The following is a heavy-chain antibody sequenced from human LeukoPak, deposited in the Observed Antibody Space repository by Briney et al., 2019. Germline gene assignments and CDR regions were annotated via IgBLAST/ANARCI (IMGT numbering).Heavy chain of an antibody. D-gene: IGHD1-1*01. Sequence: ASVKVSCKASGYTFTGYYMHWVRQAPGQGLEWMGWINPNSGGTNYAQKFQGRVSMTRDTSISTSYMELSRLRSDDTAVYYCARVGATGTTSPFDYWGQGTLVTVSS. CDR1: GYTFTGYY. V-gene: IGHV1-2*02. J-gene: IGHJ4*02. CDR2: INPNSGGT. CDR3: ARVGATGTTSPFDY.